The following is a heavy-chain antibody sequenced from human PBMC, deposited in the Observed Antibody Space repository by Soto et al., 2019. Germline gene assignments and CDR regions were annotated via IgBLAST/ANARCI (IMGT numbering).Heavy chain of an antibody. J-gene: IGHJ3*01. CDR3: ARGTSYYYDSSGPAYV. V-gene: IGHV3-53*01. Sequence: EVQLVESGGGLIQPGGSLRLSCAASGFTVSSNYMSWVRQAPGKGLEWVSVIYSGGSTYYADSVKGRFTISRDNSKNTLYLKMNSLRAEDTPVYYCARGTSYYYDSSGPAYVWGQGTMVTVSS. D-gene: IGHD3-22*01. CDR1: GFTVSSNY. CDR2: IYSGGST.